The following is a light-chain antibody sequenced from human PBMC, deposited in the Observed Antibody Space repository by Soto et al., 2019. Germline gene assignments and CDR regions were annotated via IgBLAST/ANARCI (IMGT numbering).Light chain of an antibody. Sequence: DIQMTQSPWTLSASVGDGVTITCRASQSISSWLAWYQQKPGKAPKLLIYKASSLESGVPSRFSGSGSGTEFTLTISSLQPDDFATYYCQHYNSYPWTFGQGTKVDIK. V-gene: IGKV1-5*03. CDR1: QSISSW. J-gene: IGKJ1*01. CDR3: QHYNSYPWT. CDR2: KAS.